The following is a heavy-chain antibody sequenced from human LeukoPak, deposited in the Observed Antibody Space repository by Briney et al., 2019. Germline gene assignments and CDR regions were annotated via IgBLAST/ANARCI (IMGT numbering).Heavy chain of an antibody. CDR3: AREESGITIFGVVLIGFDP. J-gene: IGHJ5*02. V-gene: IGHV1-2*02. D-gene: IGHD3-3*01. CDR2: INPNGGGT. Sequence: ASVKVSCKASGYTFTGYYMHWVRQAPGQGLEWMGWINPNGGGTNYAQKFQGRVTMTRDTSISTAYMELSRLRSDDTAVYYCAREESGITIFGVVLIGFDPWGQGTLVTVSS. CDR1: GYTFTGYY.